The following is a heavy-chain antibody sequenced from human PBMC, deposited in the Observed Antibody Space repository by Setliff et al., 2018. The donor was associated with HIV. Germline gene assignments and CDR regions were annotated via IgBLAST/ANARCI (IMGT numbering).Heavy chain of an antibody. CDR2: INAGNGLT. J-gene: IGHJ5*02. Sequence: ASVKVSCKASGYTFTTYAVHWVRQAPGQRLEWMGWINAGNGLTKYSQKFQDRVTLTRDTSASTAYMDLSSLRSEDTAVYYCARDIGSVWHNWFDPWGQGTLVTVSS. V-gene: IGHV1-3*01. CDR3: ARDIGSVWHNWFDP. CDR1: GYTFTTYA. D-gene: IGHD6-19*01.